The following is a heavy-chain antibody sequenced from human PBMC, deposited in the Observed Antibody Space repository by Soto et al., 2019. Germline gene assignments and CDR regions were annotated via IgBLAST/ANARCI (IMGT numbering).Heavy chain of an antibody. Sequence: TSETLSLTCAVSGGSISSGGYSLSWVRQPPGKGLEWIGYIYHRGSIYYNPSLKSRVTISVDRSKNQFSLKLSSVTAADTAVYYCARFDYYDSSGYLDFGPKWGQGTLVTVSS. CDR1: GGSISSGGYS. J-gene: IGHJ4*02. CDR2: IYHRGSI. D-gene: IGHD3-22*01. V-gene: IGHV4-30-2*02. CDR3: ARFDYYDSSGYLDFGPK.